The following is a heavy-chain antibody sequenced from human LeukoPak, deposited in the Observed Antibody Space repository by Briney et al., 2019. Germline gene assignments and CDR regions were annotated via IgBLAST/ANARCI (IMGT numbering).Heavy chain of an antibody. V-gene: IGHV3-53*01. Sequence: GGSLRLSCAASGFTVSSNYMSWVSQAPGKGLEWVTVIYSGGSTYYADSVKGRFTISRDNAKNSLYLQMNSLRSEDTAVYYCARGSGSGSYYYGMDVWGQGTTVTVSS. J-gene: IGHJ6*02. CDR1: GFTVSSNY. CDR2: IYSGGST. D-gene: IGHD3-10*01. CDR3: ARGSGSGSYYYGMDV.